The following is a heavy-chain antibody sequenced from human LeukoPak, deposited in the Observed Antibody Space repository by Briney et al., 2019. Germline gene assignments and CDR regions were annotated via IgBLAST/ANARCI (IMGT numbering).Heavy chain of an antibody. CDR3: AREGLHDYGDLGCFDY. J-gene: IGHJ4*02. CDR1: GYTFTSYD. D-gene: IGHD4-17*01. Sequence: ASVKVSCKASGYTFTSYDINWVRQATGQGLEWMGWMNPNSGNTGYAQKFQGRVTMTRNTSISTAYMELSSLRSEDTAVYYCAREGLHDYGDLGCFDYWGQGTLVTVSS. CDR2: MNPNSGNT. V-gene: IGHV1-8*01.